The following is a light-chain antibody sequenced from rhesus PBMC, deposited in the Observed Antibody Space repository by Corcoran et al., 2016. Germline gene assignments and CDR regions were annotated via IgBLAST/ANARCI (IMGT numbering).Light chain of an antibody. CDR3: QQYSSSPST. CDR1: QSISSW. Sequence: DIQMTQAPSSLSASVGDTVTITCRASQSISSWFDWYQTKPGKAPKVLIYKASYLQRGVPSRSIGSGSLNVFTLTLSRLEPEVFAPSYCQQYSSSPSTYGQGTKVEIK. J-gene: IGKJ1*01. CDR2: KAS. V-gene: IGKV1-22*01.